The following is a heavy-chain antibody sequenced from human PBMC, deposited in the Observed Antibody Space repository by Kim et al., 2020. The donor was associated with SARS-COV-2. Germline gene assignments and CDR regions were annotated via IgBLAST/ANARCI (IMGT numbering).Heavy chain of an antibody. J-gene: IGHJ5*02. D-gene: IGHD3-10*01. Sequence: SETLSLTCTVSGGSISSSSYYWGWIRQPPGKGLDWIGSIYYSGSTYYNPSLKSRVTISVDTSKNQFSLKLSSVTAADTAVYYCARLSSAFGELDSNWFDPWGQGTLVTVSS. CDR3: ARLSSAFGELDSNWFDP. CDR2: IYYSGST. V-gene: IGHV4-39*01. CDR1: GGSISSSSYY.